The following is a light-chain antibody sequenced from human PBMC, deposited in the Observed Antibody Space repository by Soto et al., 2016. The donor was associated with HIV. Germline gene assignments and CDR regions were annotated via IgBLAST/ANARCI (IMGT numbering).Light chain of an antibody. V-gene: IGKV1-9*01. CDR2: TAS. Sequence: DIQLTQSPSFLSASVGDRVTITCRASQDITSYLSWYQQKPGKAPKLLIHTASALQSGVPSRFRSSGSGTEFTLTISSLQPEDFATYYCQQLSSHLYTFGQGTRLEIK. CDR3: QQLSSHLYT. CDR1: QDITSY. J-gene: IGKJ2*01.